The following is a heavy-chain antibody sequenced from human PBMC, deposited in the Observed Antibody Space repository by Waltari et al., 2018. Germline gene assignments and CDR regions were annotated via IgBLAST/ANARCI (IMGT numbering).Heavy chain of an antibody. D-gene: IGHD6-13*01. CDR2: IIPIFSTA. CDR1: GGTFSTYA. Sequence: QVQLVQSGAEVKKPGSSVKVSCKASGGTFSTYAFSWVRQAPGQGLEWMGGIIPIFSTANYAQKFRGRVTITADESTNTGYMELSSLTSDDTAVYYCAKEGKAAGSAGAFDMWGQGTMVTVSS. V-gene: IGHV1-69*01. J-gene: IGHJ3*02. CDR3: AKEGKAAGSAGAFDM.